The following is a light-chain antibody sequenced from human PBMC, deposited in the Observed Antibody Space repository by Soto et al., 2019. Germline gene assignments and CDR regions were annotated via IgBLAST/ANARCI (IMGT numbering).Light chain of an antibody. CDR2: DDN. Sequence: QSVLTQPPSVSAAPGQKVTISCCGSSSNIGGNSVSWYQQLPGTAPKLLIYDDNKRPSGIPDRFSGSKSGTSATLGITGFQTGDEADYYCGSWDSSLSAYVFGTGTKLPS. CDR3: GSWDSSLSAYV. J-gene: IGLJ1*01. V-gene: IGLV1-51*01. CDR1: SSNIGGNS.